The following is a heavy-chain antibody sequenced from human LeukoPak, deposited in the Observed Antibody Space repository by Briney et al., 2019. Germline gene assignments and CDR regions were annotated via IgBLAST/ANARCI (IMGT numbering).Heavy chain of an antibody. V-gene: IGHV4-39*01. CDR1: GGSISSSSYY. D-gene: IGHD3-22*01. CDR2: IYYSGST. Sequence: SETLSLTCTVSGGSISSSSYYWGWIRQPPGKGLEWIGSIYYSGSTYYNPPLKSRVTISVDTSKNQFSLKLSSVTAADTAVYYCARNYYDSSGRDAFDIWGQGTMVTVSS. J-gene: IGHJ3*02. CDR3: ARNYYDSSGRDAFDI.